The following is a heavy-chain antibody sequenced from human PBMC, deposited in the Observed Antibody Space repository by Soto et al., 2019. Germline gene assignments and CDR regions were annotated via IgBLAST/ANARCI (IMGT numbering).Heavy chain of an antibody. CDR2: IKQDGSEE. D-gene: IGHD6-13*01. V-gene: IGHV3-7*01. Sequence: EVQLVESGGGLVQPGGSLRLSCVDSGFTFSSYWMSWVRQAPVKGLEWVGNIKQDGSEENYVDSVKGRFTISRDKAKNSMYLQMNSLRAEDTAVYYCARIAASGRGWDVWGQGTTVVVSS. CDR1: GFTFSSYW. J-gene: IGHJ6*02. CDR3: ARIAASGRGWDV.